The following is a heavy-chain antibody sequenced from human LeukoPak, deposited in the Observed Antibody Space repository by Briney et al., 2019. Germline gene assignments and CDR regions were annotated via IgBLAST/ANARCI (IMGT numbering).Heavy chain of an antibody. CDR3: AKDLRRLIVGATTGFDY. Sequence: PGGSLRLSCAASGFTFSSYGMHWVRQAPGKGLEWVAFIRYDGSNKYYADSVKGRFTISRDNSKNTLYLQMNSLRAEDTAVYYCAKDLRRLIVGATTGFDYWGQGTLVTVSS. CDR1: GFTFSSYG. V-gene: IGHV3-30*02. D-gene: IGHD1-26*01. J-gene: IGHJ4*02. CDR2: IRYDGSNK.